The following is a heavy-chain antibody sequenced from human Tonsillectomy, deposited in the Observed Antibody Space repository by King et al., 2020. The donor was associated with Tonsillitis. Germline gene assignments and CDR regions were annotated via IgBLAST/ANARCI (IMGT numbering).Heavy chain of an antibody. CDR2: IYTSGST. CDR3: ARDVYLEFCSGTSCEYWFDP. CDR1: GGSISSGVYY. Sequence: VQLQESGPGLVKPSQTLSLTCTVSGGSISSGVYYWSWIRQAAGKGLEWIGRIYTSGSTNYNPSLKSRVTMSVDTSKNQFSLKLSSVTAADTAVYYCARDVYLEFCSGTSCEYWFDPWGQGTLVTVSS. D-gene: IGHD2-2*01. V-gene: IGHV4-61*02. J-gene: IGHJ5*02.